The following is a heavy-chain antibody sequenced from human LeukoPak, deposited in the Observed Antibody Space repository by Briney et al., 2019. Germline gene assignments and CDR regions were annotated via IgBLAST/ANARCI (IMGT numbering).Heavy chain of an antibody. Sequence: GASVKVSCKASGYTFTSYYMHWVRQAPGQGLEWMGIINPSGGSTSYAQKFQGRVTMTRDTSTSTVYMELSSLRSEDTAVYYCARDYRYNWNDLEAPGYWGQGTLVTVSS. D-gene: IGHD1-20*01. V-gene: IGHV1-46*01. J-gene: IGHJ4*02. CDR2: INPSGGST. CDR3: ARDYRYNWNDLEAPGY. CDR1: GYTFTSYY.